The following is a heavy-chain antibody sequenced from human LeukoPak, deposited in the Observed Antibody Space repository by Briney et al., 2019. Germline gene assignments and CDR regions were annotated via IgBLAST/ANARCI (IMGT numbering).Heavy chain of an antibody. CDR2: IHTSGNT. V-gene: IGHV4-61*02. CDR3: ARGNNYVDFDI. D-gene: IGHD4-11*01. CDR1: GGSISSGSYY. J-gene: IGHJ3*02. Sequence: PSQTLSLTCTVSGGSISSGSYYWSWIRQPAGKGLEWIGRIHTSGNTEYTPSLQSRVTVSADTSKNQLSLKLTSVTAAATDVYYCARGNNYVDFDIWGQGTMVTVSS.